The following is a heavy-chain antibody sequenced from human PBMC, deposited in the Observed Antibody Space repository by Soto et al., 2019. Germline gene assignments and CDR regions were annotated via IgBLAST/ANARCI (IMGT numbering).Heavy chain of an antibody. CDR1: GFTFSTYD. Sequence: EVQLVESGGGVVQPGGSLRLSCVGSGFTFSTYDMHWVRQVTGKGLEWVSRVAIGGDTYYSDSVKGRFTIARENAKNSLYLQLNSLRAGDTAVYYCAREAKRQHRDAFDLWGRGTLVTVSS. V-gene: IGHV3-13*01. CDR3: AREAKRQHRDAFDL. J-gene: IGHJ2*01. CDR2: VAIGGDT. D-gene: IGHD1-1*01.